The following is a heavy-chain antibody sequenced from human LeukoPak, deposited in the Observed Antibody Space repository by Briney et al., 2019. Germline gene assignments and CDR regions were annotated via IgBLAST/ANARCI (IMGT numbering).Heavy chain of an antibody. Sequence: SETLSLTCAVYGGSFSGYYWSWIRQPPGRGLEWIGEINHSGSTNYNPSLKSRVTISVDTSKNQFSLNLSSVTAADTAVYYCATYAYGGDYGSYYFDYWGQGTLVTVSS. J-gene: IGHJ4*02. CDR3: ATYAYGGDYGSYYFDY. V-gene: IGHV4-34*01. CDR1: GGSFSGYY. CDR2: INHSGST. D-gene: IGHD4-17*01.